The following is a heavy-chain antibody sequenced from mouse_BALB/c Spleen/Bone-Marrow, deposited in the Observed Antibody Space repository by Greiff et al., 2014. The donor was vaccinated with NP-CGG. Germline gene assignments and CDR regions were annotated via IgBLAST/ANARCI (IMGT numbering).Heavy chain of an antibody. V-gene: IGHV5-6-3*01. J-gene: IGHJ2*01. D-gene: IGHD2-1*01. CDR3: VRGNYGNYVDYFDF. CDR2: INSDGGST. CDR1: GFTFSNYG. Sequence: EVKLVESGGGLVQPGGSLKLSCAASGFTFSNYGMSWVRQTPDKRLELVATINSDGGSTYYPDSVKGRFTIYRGTAKNTLYLQXXXXXXXXXXXYYCVRGNYGNYVDYFDFWGQGTTLTVSX.